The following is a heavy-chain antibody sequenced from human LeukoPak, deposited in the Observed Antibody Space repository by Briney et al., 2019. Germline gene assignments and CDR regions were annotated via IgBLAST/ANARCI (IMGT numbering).Heavy chain of an antibody. CDR1: GFTFSSYA. Sequence: GGSLRLSCAASGFTFSSYAMSWVRQAPGKGLEWVSAISGSGGSTYYADSVKGRFTISRDNSKNTLYLQMNSLRAEDTAVYYCAKVQTRGLSSSWYPGWFDPWGQGTLVTVSS. CDR2: ISGSGGST. D-gene: IGHD6-13*01. CDR3: AKVQTRGLSSSWYPGWFDP. J-gene: IGHJ5*02. V-gene: IGHV3-23*01.